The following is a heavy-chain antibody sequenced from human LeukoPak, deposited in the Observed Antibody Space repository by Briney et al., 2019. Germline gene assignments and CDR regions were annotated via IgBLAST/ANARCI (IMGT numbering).Heavy chain of an antibody. CDR2: IKADTGAT. Sequence: ASVKVFCKAWVFAFKGFYVHGVRRAPRQGLEWMGWIKADTGATMYSEEFQDRVTMTRDTSFGTLYMDLRSLASDDTAVYLCTRAREWQHYDIDLWGQGTLVTVSS. J-gene: IGHJ4*01. CDR3: TRAREWQHYDIDL. CDR1: VFAFKGFY. V-gene: IGHV1-2*02. D-gene: IGHD3-3*01.